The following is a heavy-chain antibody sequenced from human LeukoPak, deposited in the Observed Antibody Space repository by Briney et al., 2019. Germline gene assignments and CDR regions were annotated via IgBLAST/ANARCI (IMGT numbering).Heavy chain of an antibody. Sequence: ASVKVSCKASGYTFTGYYMHWVRQAPGQGLEWMGWINPNSGGTNYAQKFQGRVTMTRDTSISTAYMDMSSLRSDDTAVYYCARNLWFGESSDAFDMWGQGTMVAVSS. CDR2: INPNSGGT. D-gene: IGHD3-10*01. CDR1: GYTFTGYY. V-gene: IGHV1-2*02. CDR3: ARNLWFGESSDAFDM. J-gene: IGHJ3*02.